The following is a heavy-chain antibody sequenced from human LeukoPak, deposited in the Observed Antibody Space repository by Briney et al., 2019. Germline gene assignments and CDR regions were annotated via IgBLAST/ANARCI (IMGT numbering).Heavy chain of an antibody. CDR2: IDHSGST. CDR3: ARGNRPYGEHEAFDI. V-gene: IGHV4-34*01. CDR1: DESFSGYY. D-gene: IGHD3-10*01. J-gene: IGHJ3*02. Sequence: PSETLSLTCAVYDESFSGYYCSWIRQPPRKGLEWLGEIDHSGSTNYNPSLQSRVTISVDTSKNQFSLKVSSVSAADTAVYYCARGNRPYGEHEAFDIWGHGTTVTVSP.